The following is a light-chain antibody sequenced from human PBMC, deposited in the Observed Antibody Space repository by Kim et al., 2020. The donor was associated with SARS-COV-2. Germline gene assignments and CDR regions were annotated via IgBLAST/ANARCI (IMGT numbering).Light chain of an antibody. CDR1: QSIRNY. Sequence: ASVGDRVSITCRASQSIRNYLNWYQQKPGKAPKLLIYAASTLQSGVPSRFSGSGSGIDFTLTINSLQPEDFASYYCQQSYDTPWTFGQGTKVDIK. CDR3: QQSYDTPWT. V-gene: IGKV1-39*01. J-gene: IGKJ1*01. CDR2: AAS.